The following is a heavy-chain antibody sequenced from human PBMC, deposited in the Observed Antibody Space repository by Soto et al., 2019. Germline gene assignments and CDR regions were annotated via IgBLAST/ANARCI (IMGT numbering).Heavy chain of an antibody. J-gene: IGHJ4*02. CDR2: ISYDGSNK. CDR1: GFSFSSYG. V-gene: IGHV3-30*03. CDR3: VAGQYFFDY. D-gene: IGHD6-19*01. Sequence: QVQLVESGGGVVQPGRSQRLSCAASGFSFSSYGMQWVRQAPGKGLEWVAVISYDGSNKYYADSVKDRFTISRDNSKKTLYLQMNSLRADDTAVYYCVAGQYFFDYCGQGTLVTVSS.